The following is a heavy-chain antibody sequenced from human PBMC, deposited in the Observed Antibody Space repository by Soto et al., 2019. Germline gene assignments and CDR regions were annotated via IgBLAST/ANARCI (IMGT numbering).Heavy chain of an antibody. Sequence: GGSLRLSCAAPGFTFSSYGMHWVRQAPGKGLEWVAVIWYDGSNKYYVDSVKGRFTISRDNSKNTLYLQMNSLRAEDTAVYYCARGGYCSSTSCYTYYYYGMDVWGQGTTVTAP. CDR3: ARGGYCSSTSCYTYYYYGMDV. D-gene: IGHD2-2*02. J-gene: IGHJ6*02. V-gene: IGHV3-33*01. CDR1: GFTFSSYG. CDR2: IWYDGSNK.